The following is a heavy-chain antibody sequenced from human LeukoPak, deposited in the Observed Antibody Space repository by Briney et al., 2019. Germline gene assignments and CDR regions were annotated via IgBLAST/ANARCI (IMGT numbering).Heavy chain of an antibody. Sequence: SETLSLTCAVYGGSFSGYYWSWIRQPPGKGLEWIGEINHSGSTNYNPSLKSRVTISVDTSKNQFSLKLSSVTAADTAVYYCARSFGSVAVSVSFDYWGQGTLVTVSS. CDR2: INHSGST. CDR1: GGSFSGYY. D-gene: IGHD6-19*01. CDR3: ARSFGSVAVSVSFDY. J-gene: IGHJ4*02. V-gene: IGHV4-34*01.